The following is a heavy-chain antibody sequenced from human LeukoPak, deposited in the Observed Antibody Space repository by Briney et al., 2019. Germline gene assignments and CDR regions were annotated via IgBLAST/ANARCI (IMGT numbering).Heavy chain of an antibody. V-gene: IGHV3-23*01. CDR2: ISGSGGTT. D-gene: IGHD2-2*01. J-gene: IGHJ4*02. Sequence: PGGSLRLSCAASGVTFSSYAMSWVRQAPGKGLEWVSAISGSGGTTYYADSVKGRFTISRDNSKNTLYLQMNSLRAEDTALYYCAKLPYQMLMFADYWGQGTLVTVSS. CDR3: AKLPYQMLMFADY. CDR1: GVTFSSYA.